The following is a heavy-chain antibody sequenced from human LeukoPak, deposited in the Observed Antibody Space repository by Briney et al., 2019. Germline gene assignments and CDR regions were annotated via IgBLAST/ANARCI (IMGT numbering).Heavy chain of an antibody. CDR3: AKARGYDFWSGYFDY. D-gene: IGHD3-3*01. J-gene: IGHJ4*02. CDR1: GFTFSSYA. V-gene: IGHV3-23*01. CDR2: ISGSGGST. Sequence: TGGSLRLSCAASGFTFSSYAMSWVRQAPGEGLEWVSAISGSGGSTYYADSVKGRFTISRDNSKNTLYLQMDSLRAEDTAVYYCAKARGYDFWSGYFDYWGQGTLVTVSS.